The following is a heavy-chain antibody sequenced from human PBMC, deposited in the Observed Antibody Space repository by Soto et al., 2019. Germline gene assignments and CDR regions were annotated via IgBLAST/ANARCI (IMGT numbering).Heavy chain of an antibody. V-gene: IGHV3-30*18. D-gene: IGHD6-19*01. CDR2: ISYAGSKE. CDR3: AKEGRQWLLYYYYGMDV. Sequence: QEQLAESGGGVVQPGKSLRLSCAASGFNFSTYGMHWVRQVPGQGPEWVAVISYAGSKETYADSVKGRFTISRDNSKNTLYLQMSSLRVEDTALYYCAKEGRQWLLYYYYGMDVWGQGTSVTVSS. J-gene: IGHJ6*02. CDR1: GFNFSTYG.